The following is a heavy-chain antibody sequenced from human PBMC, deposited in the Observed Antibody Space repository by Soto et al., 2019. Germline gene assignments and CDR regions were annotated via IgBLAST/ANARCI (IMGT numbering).Heavy chain of an antibody. CDR3: ARDLPPMVRGVTNYYYMDV. V-gene: IGHV1-3*01. D-gene: IGHD3-10*01. Sequence: ASVKVSCKASRYTFTSYAMHWVRRAPGQRLEWMGWINAGNGNTKYSQKFQGRVTITRDTSASTAYMELSSLRSEDTAVYYCARDLPPMVRGVTNYYYMDVWGKGTTVTVSS. CDR1: RYTFTSYA. J-gene: IGHJ6*03. CDR2: INAGNGNT.